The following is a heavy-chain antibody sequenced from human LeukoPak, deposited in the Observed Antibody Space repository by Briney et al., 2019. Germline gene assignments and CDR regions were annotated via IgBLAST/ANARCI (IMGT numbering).Heavy chain of an antibody. D-gene: IGHD6-19*01. J-gene: IGHJ4*02. Sequence: GGSLRLSCAASGFTFSSHAMSWVRQAPGKGLEWVSAISGSGGSTYYAESVKGGFTISRDNSKNTLSLQMNSLRAEDTAVYYCAKDTPVSGTSRKFDYWGQGTLVTVSS. CDR1: GFTFSSHA. V-gene: IGHV3-23*01. CDR2: ISGSGGST. CDR3: AKDTPVSGTSRKFDY.